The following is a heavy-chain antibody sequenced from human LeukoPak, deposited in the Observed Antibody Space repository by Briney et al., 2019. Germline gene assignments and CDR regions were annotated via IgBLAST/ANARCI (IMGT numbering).Heavy chain of an antibody. J-gene: IGHJ4*02. V-gene: IGHV1-2*04. D-gene: IGHD1-26*01. CDR1: GYTFTGYY. Sequence: GASVKVSCKASGYTFTGYYMHWVRQAPGQGLEWMGWINPNSGGTNYAQKFQGWVTMTTDTSTSTAYMELRSLRSDDAAVYYCARDPSGSYKDYWGQGTLVTVSS. CDR2: INPNSGGT. CDR3: ARDPSGSYKDY.